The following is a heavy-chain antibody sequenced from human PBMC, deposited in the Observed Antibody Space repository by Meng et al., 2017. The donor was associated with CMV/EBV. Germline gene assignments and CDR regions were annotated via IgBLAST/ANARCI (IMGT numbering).Heavy chain of an antibody. CDR2: ISSSSSTI. V-gene: IGHV3-48*04. J-gene: IGHJ6*02. CDR1: GFTFSSYS. CDR3: ARDDDSSGYSYYYYYGMDV. D-gene: IGHD3-22*01. Sequence: GESLKISCAASGFTFSSYSMNWVRQAPGKGPEWVSYISSSSSTIYYADSVKGRFTISRDNAKNSLYLQMNSLRAEDTAVYYCARDDDSSGYSYYYYYGMDVWGQGTTVTVSS.